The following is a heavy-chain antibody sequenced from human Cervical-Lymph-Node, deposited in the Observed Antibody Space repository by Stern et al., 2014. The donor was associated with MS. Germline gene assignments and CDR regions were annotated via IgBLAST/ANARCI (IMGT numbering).Heavy chain of an antibody. V-gene: IGHV3-30*18. CDR2: MSYDGITK. J-gene: IGHJ4*02. D-gene: IGHD3-16*01. CDR3: AKTLYPYSNFMVIDH. Sequence: VQLLESGGGVVQPGESLRLPCVASGFPFSGSSMHWVRQAPGKGLEWVAVMSYDGITKYYADSVMGRFTISRDTSKNTLYLQMSSLRTEDTAVYYCAKTLYPYSNFMVIDHWGQGTLVTVSS. CDR1: GFPFSGSS.